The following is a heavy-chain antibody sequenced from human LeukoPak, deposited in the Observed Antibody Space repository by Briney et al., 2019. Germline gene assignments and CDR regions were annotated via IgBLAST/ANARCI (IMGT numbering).Heavy chain of an antibody. CDR3: AKDRSSSSYYGMDV. CDR2: ISGSGGGT. D-gene: IGHD6-6*01. CDR1: GFTFSSYG. J-gene: IGHJ6*02. V-gene: IGHV3-23*01. Sequence: GGSLRLSCAASGFTFSSYGMHWVRQAPGKGLEWISAISGSGGGTDYADSVKGRFTISRDNSKNTLYLQMNSLRAEDTAVYYCAKDRSSSSYYGMDVWGQGTTVTVSS.